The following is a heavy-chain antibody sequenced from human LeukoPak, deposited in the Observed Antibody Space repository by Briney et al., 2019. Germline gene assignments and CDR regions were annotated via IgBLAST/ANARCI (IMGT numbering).Heavy chain of an antibody. CDR1: GGTFSSYA. J-gene: IGHJ4*02. CDR3: AGGRSGSYYVDY. V-gene: IGHV1-69*04. Sequence: GSSVKVSCKASGGTFSSYAISWVRQAPGQGLEWMGRIIPILGIANYAQKFQGRVTITADKSTSTAYMELSSLRSEDTAVYYCAGGRSGSYYVDYWGQGTPVTVSS. CDR2: IIPILGIA. D-gene: IGHD1-26*01.